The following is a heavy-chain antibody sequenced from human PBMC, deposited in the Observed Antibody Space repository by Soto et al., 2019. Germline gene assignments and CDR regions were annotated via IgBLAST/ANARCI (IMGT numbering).Heavy chain of an antibody. CDR2: ISGSGGRT. CDR3: AKVRVDGPDYYYSYSMAV. CDR1: AFTFSTYA. V-gene: IGHV3-23*01. J-gene: IGHJ6*01. Sequence: GGSLRLSCAASAFTFSTYAMSWVRQAPGKGQEWVSAISGSGGRTYYADSVKGRFTISREHSKNTLYLQMTSLRAEATAVYYCAKVRVDGPDYYYSYSMAVWGQGSTVIVSS. D-gene: IGHD5-12*01.